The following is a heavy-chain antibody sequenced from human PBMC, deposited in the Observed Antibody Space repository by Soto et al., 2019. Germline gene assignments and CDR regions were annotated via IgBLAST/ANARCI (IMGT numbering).Heavy chain of an antibody. D-gene: IGHD5-12*01. V-gene: IGHV3-30-3*01. J-gene: IGHJ4*02. Sequence: QAQLVESGGGVVQPGRSLRLSCAASGFIFSGYAMHWVRQSPGKGLEWVAVVSYDGDTGYYADSVKGRFTISRDNSQNTLYLQMNSLRPEDAAIYYCEKETRGYEIDSWGQGTLVTVSS. CDR3: EKETRGYEIDS. CDR2: VSYDGDTG. CDR1: GFIFSGYA.